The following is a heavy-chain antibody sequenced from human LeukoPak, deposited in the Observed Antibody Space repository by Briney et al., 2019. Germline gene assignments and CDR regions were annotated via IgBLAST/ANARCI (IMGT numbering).Heavy chain of an antibody. CDR1: GFTFSSYD. CDR2: IGTAGDT. V-gene: IGHV3-13*01. CDR3: ARGQQWLVPECYGMDV. J-gene: IGHJ6*02. D-gene: IGHD6-19*01. Sequence: GGSLRLSCAASGFTFSSYDMPWVRQATGKGLEWVSAIGTAGDTYYPGSVKGRFTISRENAKNSLYLQMNSLRAGDTAVYYCARGQQWLVPECYGMDVWGQGTTVTVSS.